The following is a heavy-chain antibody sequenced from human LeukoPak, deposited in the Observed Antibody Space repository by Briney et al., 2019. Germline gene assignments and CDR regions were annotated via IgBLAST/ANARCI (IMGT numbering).Heavy chain of an antibody. V-gene: IGHV3-48*01. Sequence: PGGSLRLSCAASGFTFSSYSMNWVRQAPGKGLEWVSYISSSSSTIYYADSVKGRFTISRDNAKNSLYLQMNSLRAEDTAVYYCASIQCQPRFWGQGTLVTVSS. CDR3: ASIQCQPRF. J-gene: IGHJ4*02. CDR2: ISSSSSTI. CDR1: GFTFSSYS. D-gene: IGHD2-2*01.